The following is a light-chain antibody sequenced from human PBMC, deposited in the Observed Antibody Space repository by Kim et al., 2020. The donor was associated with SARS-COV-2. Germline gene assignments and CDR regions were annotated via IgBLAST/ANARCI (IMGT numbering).Light chain of an antibody. CDR2: GAS. CDR1: QSVSSSY. Sequence: EIVLTQSPGTLSLSPGERATLSCRASQSVSSSYLAWYQQKAGQAPRLLIYGASSRATGIPDRFSGSGSGTDFTLTISRLEPEDFAVYYCQQYDSSPITFGQGTRLDIK. V-gene: IGKV3-20*01. CDR3: QQYDSSPIT. J-gene: IGKJ5*01.